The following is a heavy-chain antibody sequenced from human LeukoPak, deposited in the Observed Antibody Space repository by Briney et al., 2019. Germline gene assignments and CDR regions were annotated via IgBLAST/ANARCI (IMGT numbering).Heavy chain of an antibody. CDR1: GGTFSSYA. CDR3: ARGLQYYYGSGSYNYYMDV. Sequence: VASVKVSCKASGGTFSSYAISWVRQAPGQGLEWMGGIIPIFGTANYAQKFQGRVTITADESTSTAYMELSSLRSDDTAVYYCARGLQYYYGSGSYNYYMDVWGKGTTVTISS. V-gene: IGHV1-69*01. CDR2: IIPIFGTA. D-gene: IGHD3-10*01. J-gene: IGHJ6*03.